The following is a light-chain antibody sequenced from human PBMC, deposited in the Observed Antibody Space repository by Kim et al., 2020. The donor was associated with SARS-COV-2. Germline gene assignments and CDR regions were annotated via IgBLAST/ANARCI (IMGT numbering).Light chain of an antibody. CDR1: QSISSR. J-gene: IGKJ1*01. CDR3: QQYSSYSLT. Sequence: ASVGDRVTITCRASQSISSRLAWYQQKPGKAPNLLIYKASSLESGVPSRFSGGGSGTEFTLTISSLQPDDFATYYCQQYSSYSLTFGQGTKVEIK. CDR2: KAS. V-gene: IGKV1-5*03.